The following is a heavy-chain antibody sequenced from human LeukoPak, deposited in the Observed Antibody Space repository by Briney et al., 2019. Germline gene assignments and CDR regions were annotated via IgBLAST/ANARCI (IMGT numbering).Heavy chain of an antibody. CDR2: IKQDGSEK. V-gene: IGHV3-7*01. CDR1: GFSFSSYW. CDR3: ARAYFDY. J-gene: IGHJ4*02. Sequence: GGSLRLSCVASGFSFSSYWMSWVRQAPGKGLEWVANIKQDGSEKYYVDSVKGRFTISRDNAKNSLYLQMNSLRAEDTAVYYCARAYFDYRGQGTLVTVSS.